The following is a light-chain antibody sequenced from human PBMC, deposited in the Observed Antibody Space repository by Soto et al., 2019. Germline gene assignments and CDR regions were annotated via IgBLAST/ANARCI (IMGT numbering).Light chain of an antibody. J-gene: IGLJ2*01. CDR3: SSYGGNNNVR. CDR2: DVS. V-gene: IGLV2-8*01. CDR1: SSDVGAYNY. Sequence: QSALTQPPSASGSPGQSVTISCTGTSSDVGAYNYVSWYQQHPGKAPKLIIYDVSERPTGVPDRFSGSKSGTTASLTVSGLQAEDEADYYCSSYGGNNNVRFGGGTKLTVL.